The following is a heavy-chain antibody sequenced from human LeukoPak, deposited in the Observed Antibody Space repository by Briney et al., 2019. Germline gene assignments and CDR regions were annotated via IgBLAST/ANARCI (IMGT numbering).Heavy chain of an antibody. V-gene: IGHV3-48*03. D-gene: IGHD5-12*01. CDR2: ITISCSTI. Sequence: PGGSLRLSCAASGFTFTSYEMNWVRQAPGKGLEWVSYITISCSTIYYADSVKGRFTISRDNAKNTVFLQMNSLRAEDTAVYYCVSDPVATTSDPAATTNYWGQGTLVTVSS. CDR3: VSDPVATTSDPAATTNY. J-gene: IGHJ4*02. CDR1: GFTFTSYE.